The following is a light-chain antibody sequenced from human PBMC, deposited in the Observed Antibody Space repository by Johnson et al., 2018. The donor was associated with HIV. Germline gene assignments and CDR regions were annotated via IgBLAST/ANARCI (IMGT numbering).Light chain of an antibody. CDR2: DNN. CDR3: GTWDSSRSAPYV. J-gene: IGLJ1*01. CDR1: SSNIGNNY. Sequence: HSVLTQPPSVSAAPGQKVTISCSGSSSNIGNNYVSWYQQLPGTVPKLLIYDNNKRPSGIPDRFSGSKSGTSSTLGITGLQTGDEADYYCGTWDSSRSAPYVFGTGTKVTVL. V-gene: IGLV1-51*01.